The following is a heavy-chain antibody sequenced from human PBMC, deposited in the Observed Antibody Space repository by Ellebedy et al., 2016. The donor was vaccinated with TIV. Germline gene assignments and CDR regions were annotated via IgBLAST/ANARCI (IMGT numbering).Heavy chain of an antibody. J-gene: IGHJ3*01. V-gene: IGHV3-15*05. CDR2: IQSRNEGGTA. CDR3: NTGWAFDD. Sequence: GGSLRLXXEASGLIVNNAYMTWVRQAPGKGLEWIGRIQSRNEGGTAAYAAPVQGRFIISRDESENRLFLHMSSLRTEDTGVYYCNTGWAFDDWGQGTMVTVSS. CDR1: GLIVNNAY.